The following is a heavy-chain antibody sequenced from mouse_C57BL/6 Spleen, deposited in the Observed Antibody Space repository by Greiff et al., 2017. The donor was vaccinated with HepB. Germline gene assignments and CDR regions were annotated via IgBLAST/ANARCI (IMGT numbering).Heavy chain of an antibody. D-gene: IGHD1-1*02. Sequence: EVKVVESEGGLVQPGSSMKLSCTASGFTFSDYYMAWVRQVPEKGLEWVANINYDGSSTYYLDSLKSRFIISRDNAKNILYLQMSSLKSEDTATYYCARGEVGFDYWGLGTTLTVSS. CDR3: ARGEVGFDY. V-gene: IGHV5-16*01. J-gene: IGHJ2*01. CDR1: GFTFSDYY. CDR2: INYDGSST.